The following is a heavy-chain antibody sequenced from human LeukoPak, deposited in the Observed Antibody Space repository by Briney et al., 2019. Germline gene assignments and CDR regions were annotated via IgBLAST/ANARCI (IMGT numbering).Heavy chain of an antibody. CDR2: IYYSGST. V-gene: IGHV4-59*08. D-gene: IGHD2-15*01. CDR3: ARLGCSGGSCYDDY. CDR1: GGSISSYY. Sequence: SETLSLTCTVSGGSISSYYWSWIRQSPWKGLEWIGYIYYSGSTNYNPPLKSRVTISVDTSKNQFSLKLTSVTAADTAVYYCARLGCSGGSCYDDYWGQGTLVTVSS. J-gene: IGHJ4*02.